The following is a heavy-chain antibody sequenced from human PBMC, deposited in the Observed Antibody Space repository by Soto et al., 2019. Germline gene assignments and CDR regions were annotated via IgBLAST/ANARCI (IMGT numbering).Heavy chain of an antibody. J-gene: IGHJ6*03. CDR1: GFTFSSYG. Sequence: GGSLILSCATSGFTFSSYGMHWVRQAPGKGLEWVAVIWYDGSNKYYADSVKGRFTISRDNSKNTLYLQMNSLRAEDTAVYYCARDLFPGYMDVWGKGTTVTVSS. V-gene: IGHV3-33*01. CDR3: ARDLFPGYMDV. D-gene: IGHD1-1*01. CDR2: IWYDGSNK.